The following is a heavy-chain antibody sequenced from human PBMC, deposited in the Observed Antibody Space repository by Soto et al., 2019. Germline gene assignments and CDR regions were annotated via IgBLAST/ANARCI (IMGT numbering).Heavy chain of an antibody. V-gene: IGHV2-70*01. CDR1: GFSLSTSGVS. D-gene: IGHD6-13*01. CDR3: ARIVVAAAGEAGYYYGMDV. CDR2: IDWDDDK. J-gene: IGHJ6*02. Sequence: SGPTLVNPTQTLTLTCTFSGFSLSTSGVSVGWIRQPPGKALEWLALIDWDDDKYYSASLKTRLTISKDTSKNQVVLTMTNMDPVDTATYYCARIVVAAAGEAGYYYGMDVWGQGTTVTVSS.